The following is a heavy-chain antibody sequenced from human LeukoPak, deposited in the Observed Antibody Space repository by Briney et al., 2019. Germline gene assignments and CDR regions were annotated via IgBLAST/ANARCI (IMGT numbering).Heavy chain of an antibody. D-gene: IGHD3-22*01. CDR2: IDPSSTYI. J-gene: IGHJ5*02. CDR1: GFTFSSYW. V-gene: IGHV3-21*04. Sequence: GGSLRLSCAASGFTFSSYWMSWVRQAPGKGLEWVSSIDPSSTYIYYADSVKGRFTISRDNAQNSLYLQMNSLRAEDTAVYYCAKLPQTYDSSGPFGYNWFDPWGQGTLVTVSS. CDR3: AKLPQTYDSSGPFGYNWFDP.